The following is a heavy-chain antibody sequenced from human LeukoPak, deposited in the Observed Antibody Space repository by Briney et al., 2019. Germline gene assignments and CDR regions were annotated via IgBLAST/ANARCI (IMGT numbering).Heavy chain of an antibody. CDR3: ARLKFNLEYSYYMDV. CDR2: INQDGSDK. V-gene: IGHV3-7*01. J-gene: IGHJ6*03. D-gene: IGHD3-3*01. CDR1: GFTFSAYW. Sequence: GGSLRLSCVASGFTFSAYWMIWVRQAPGEGLEWVADINQDGSDKYFVDSVKGRFTISRDNAKNSLYLQMNSLRAEDTAVYYCARLKFNLEYSYYMDVWGKGTTVTVSS.